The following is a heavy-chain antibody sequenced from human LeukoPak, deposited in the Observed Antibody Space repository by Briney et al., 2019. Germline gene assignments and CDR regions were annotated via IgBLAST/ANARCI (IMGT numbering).Heavy chain of an antibody. CDR3: ARDREVGSIPDY. Sequence: ASVKVSCKASGYTFTGYYMHWVRQAPGQGLEWMGWINPNSGGTNYAQKFQGRVTMTRDTSISTAYMELSRLRSDDTAVYYCARDREVGSIPDYWGQGTLVTVSS. V-gene: IGHV1-2*02. CDR1: GYTFTGYY. D-gene: IGHD4-11*01. J-gene: IGHJ4*02. CDR2: INPNSGGT.